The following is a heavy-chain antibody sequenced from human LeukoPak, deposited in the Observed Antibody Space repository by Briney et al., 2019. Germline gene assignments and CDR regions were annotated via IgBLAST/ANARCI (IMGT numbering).Heavy chain of an antibody. CDR3: ARDYDSIHAFDI. CDR2: ISYDGSNK. CDR1: GFTFSSYG. Sequence: PGRSLRLSCAASGFTFSSYGMHWVRQAPGKGLEWVAVISYDGSNKYYADSVKGRFTISRDNSKNTLYLQMNSLRAEDTAVYYCARDYDSIHAFDIWGQGTMVTVSS. J-gene: IGHJ3*02. V-gene: IGHV3-30*03. D-gene: IGHD5-12*01.